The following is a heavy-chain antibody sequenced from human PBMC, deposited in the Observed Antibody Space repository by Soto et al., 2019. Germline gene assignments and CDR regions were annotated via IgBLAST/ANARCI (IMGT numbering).Heavy chain of an antibody. Sequence: QVQLVESGGGLVKPGGSLRLSCAASGFTFSDYYMSWIRQAPGKGLEWVSYISSSSSYTNYADSVKGRFTISRDNAKNSLYLQMKSLRAEDTAVYYCASLDIVATMADYWGQGTLVTVSS. CDR2: ISSSSSYT. CDR3: ASLDIVATMADY. J-gene: IGHJ4*02. V-gene: IGHV3-11*05. D-gene: IGHD5-12*01. CDR1: GFTFSDYY.